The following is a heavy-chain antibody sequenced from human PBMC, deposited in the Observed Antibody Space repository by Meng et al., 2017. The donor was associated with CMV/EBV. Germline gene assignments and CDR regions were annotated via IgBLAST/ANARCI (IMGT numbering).Heavy chain of an antibody. CDR3: ARRSVPPMYYDFWSGSGGGFDP. D-gene: IGHD3-3*01. CDR2: INSDGSST. V-gene: IGHV3-74*01. CDR1: GFTFDDYA. J-gene: IGHJ5*02. Sequence: GESLKISCAASGFTFDDYAMHWVRQAPGKGLEWVSRINSDGSSTSYADSVKGRFTISRDNAKNTLYLQMNSLRAEDTAVYYCARRSVPPMYYDFWSGSGGGFDPWGQGTLVTVSS.